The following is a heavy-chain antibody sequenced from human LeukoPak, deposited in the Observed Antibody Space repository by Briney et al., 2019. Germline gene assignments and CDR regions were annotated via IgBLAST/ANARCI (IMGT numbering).Heavy chain of an antibody. V-gene: IGHV1-69*04. CDR3: ARDHGGNIVVVPAAMPFEDY. Sequence: SVKVSCKASGGTFSSYAISWVRQAPGQGLEWMGRIIPILGIANYAQKFQGRVTITADKSTSTAYMELSSLRSDDTAVYYCARDHGGNIVVVPAAMPFEDYWGQGTLVTVSS. J-gene: IGHJ4*02. D-gene: IGHD2-2*01. CDR2: IIPILGIA. CDR1: GGTFSSYA.